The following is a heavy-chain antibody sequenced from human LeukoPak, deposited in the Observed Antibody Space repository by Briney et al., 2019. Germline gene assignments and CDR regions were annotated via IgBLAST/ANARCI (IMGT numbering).Heavy chain of an antibody. D-gene: IGHD1-20*01. CDR2: VSSSGRLM. V-gene: IGHV3-11*01. Sequence: GGSLRLSCAASGFTFSDYYITWIRQAPGKGLEWVSHVSSSGRLMQYADSVKGRFTITRDNAQNFMSLQMNSLKPEDTAVYYCARDTNNGLDVWGRGTTVTVSS. J-gene: IGHJ6*02. CDR3: ARDTNNGLDV. CDR1: GFTFSDYY.